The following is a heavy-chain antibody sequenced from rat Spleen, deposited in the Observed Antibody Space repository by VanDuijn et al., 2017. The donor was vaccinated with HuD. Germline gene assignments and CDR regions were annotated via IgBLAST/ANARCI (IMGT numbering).Heavy chain of an antibody. D-gene: IGHD1-12*02. J-gene: IGHJ2*01. CDR3: AACYDGTYYYFDY. CDR1: GYSITSSYR. V-gene: IGHV3-3*01. Sequence: EVQLQESGPGLVKPSQSLSLMCSVTGYSITSSYRWNWIRKFPGNKMEWMGYISYSGSTNYNPSLKSRITITRDTSKNQFFLQVNSVTTEDTATYYCAACYDGTYYYFDYWGQGVMVTVSS. CDR2: ISYSGST.